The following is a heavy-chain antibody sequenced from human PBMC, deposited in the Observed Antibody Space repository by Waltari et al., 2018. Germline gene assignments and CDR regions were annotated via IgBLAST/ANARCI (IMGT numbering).Heavy chain of an antibody. CDR2: MNPNSGNT. CDR1: GYTFTRSE. V-gene: IGHV1-8*01. Sequence: QVQLVQSGAEVKKPGASVKVSCKASGYTFTRSEINWGRQATGQGLEWMGWMNPNSGNTGYAQKFQGRVTMTRNTPISTAYMELSSLSSEDTAVYYCARARGSYTSFDYWGQGTLVTVSS. J-gene: IGHJ4*02. CDR3: ARARGSYTSFDY. D-gene: IGHD1-26*01.